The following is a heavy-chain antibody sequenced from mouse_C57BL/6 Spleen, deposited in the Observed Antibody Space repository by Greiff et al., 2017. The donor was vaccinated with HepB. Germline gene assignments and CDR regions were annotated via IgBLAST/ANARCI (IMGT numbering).Heavy chain of an antibody. CDR3: ARKLGMDYYAMDH. D-gene: IGHD4-1*01. Sequence: QVQLQQPGAELVKPGASVKLSCKASGYTFTSYWMHWVKQRPGQGLEWIGMIHPNSGSTNYNEKFKSKATLTVDKSSSTAYMQLSSLTSEDSAVYYCARKLGMDYYAMDHWGQGTPVTVSS. CDR2: IHPNSGST. CDR1: GYTFTSYW. V-gene: IGHV1-64*01. J-gene: IGHJ4*01.